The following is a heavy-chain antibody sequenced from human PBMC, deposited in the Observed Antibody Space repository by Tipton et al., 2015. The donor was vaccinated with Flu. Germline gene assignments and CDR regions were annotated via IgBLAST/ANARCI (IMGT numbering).Heavy chain of an antibody. D-gene: IGHD3-22*01. J-gene: IGHJ3*02. CDR1: GFTFGDYA. CDR2: IRSKAYGGTT. CDR3: TRDRPYYYDSSGYYLDAFDI. Sequence: SLRLSCTASGFTFGDYAMSWVRQAPGKGLEWVGFIRSKAYGGTTEYAASVKGRFTISRDDSKSIAYLQMNSLKTEDTAVYYCTRDRPYYYDSSGYYLDAFDIWGQGTMVTVSS. V-gene: IGHV3-49*04.